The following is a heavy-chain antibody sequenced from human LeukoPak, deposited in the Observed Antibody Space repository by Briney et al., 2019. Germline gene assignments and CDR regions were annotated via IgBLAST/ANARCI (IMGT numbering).Heavy chain of an antibody. V-gene: IGHV3-23*01. CDR2: ISGSGGST. D-gene: IGHD3-10*01. CDR1: GFTFSSYA. J-gene: IGHJ4*02. CDR3: AKGRAGGVRGVIPYYFDY. Sequence: GGSLRLSCAASGFTFSSYAMSWARQAPGKGLEWVSAISGSGGSTYYADSVKGRFTISRDNSKNTLYLQMNSLRAEDTAVYYCAKGRAGGVRGVIPYYFDYWGQGTLVTVSS.